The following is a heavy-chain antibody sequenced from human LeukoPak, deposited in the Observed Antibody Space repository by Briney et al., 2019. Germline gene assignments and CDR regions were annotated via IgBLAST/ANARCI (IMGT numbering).Heavy chain of an antibody. Sequence: GGSLRLSCAASGFTFSNAWMSWVRQAPGKGLEWVGRIKSKTDGGTTDYAAPVKGRFTISRDDSKNTLYLQMNSLKTEDTAVYYCTTDQVPYYDILTGYYRSSLFDYWGQGTLVTVSS. CDR3: TTDQVPYYDILTGYYRSSLFDY. D-gene: IGHD3-9*01. CDR1: GFTFSNAW. J-gene: IGHJ4*02. CDR2: IKSKTDGGTT. V-gene: IGHV3-15*01.